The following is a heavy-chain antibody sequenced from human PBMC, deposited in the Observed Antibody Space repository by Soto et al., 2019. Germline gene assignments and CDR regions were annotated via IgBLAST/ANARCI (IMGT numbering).Heavy chain of an antibody. CDR2: IYSGGST. J-gene: IGHJ4*02. D-gene: IGHD2-15*01. V-gene: IGHV3-66*01. CDR3: ARDQTPEGYCSGGNCYSFDY. Sequence: GGSLRLSCAASGFTVSSNYMSWVRQAPGKGLEWVSVIYSGGSTYYADSVKGRFTISRDNSKNTLYLQMNSLRAEDTAVYYYARDQTPEGYCSGGNCYSFDYWGQGTLVTVSS. CDR1: GFTVSSNY.